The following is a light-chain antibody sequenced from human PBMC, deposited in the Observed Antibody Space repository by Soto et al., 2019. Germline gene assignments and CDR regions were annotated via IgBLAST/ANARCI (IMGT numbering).Light chain of an antibody. J-gene: IGKJ2*01. V-gene: IGKV1-39*01. Sequence: DIQMTQSPSSLSASVGDRVTITCRASQSISSYLNWYQQKPGKAPKLLIYAASSLQSGVPSRFSGSGSGTDFPLTISSLHPEDVATYYCQQSYSTPTFGQGTKLEIK. CDR2: AAS. CDR1: QSISSY. CDR3: QQSYSTPT.